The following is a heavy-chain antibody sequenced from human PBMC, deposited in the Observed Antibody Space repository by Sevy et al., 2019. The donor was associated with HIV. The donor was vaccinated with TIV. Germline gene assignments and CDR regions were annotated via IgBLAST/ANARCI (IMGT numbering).Heavy chain of an antibody. D-gene: IGHD2-2*01. CDR2: ISYDGSNK. Sequence: GGSLRLSCAASGFTFSGYGMHWVRQAPGKGLEWVAVISYDGSNKYYADSVKGRFTISRDNSKNTLYLQMNSLRAEDTAVYYCARDRFVLQIVVVHYGMDVWGQGTTVTVSS. CDR1: GFTFSGYG. J-gene: IGHJ6*02. CDR3: ARDRFVLQIVVVHYGMDV. V-gene: IGHV3-30*19.